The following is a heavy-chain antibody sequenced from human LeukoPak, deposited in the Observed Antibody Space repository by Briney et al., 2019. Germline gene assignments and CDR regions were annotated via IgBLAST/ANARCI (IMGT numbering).Heavy chain of an antibody. D-gene: IGHD4-11*01. Sequence: GGPLRLFCAPSGLPFSHYWVLCPPHATGKARVCVLRSNSDGRITSYADSVKGRFTISRDNAKNTLYLQMNSLRAEDTAVYYCVRGGAYSNSNSDYWGEGTLVTVSS. J-gene: IGHJ4*02. CDR2: SNSDGRIT. CDR1: GLPFSHYW. V-gene: IGHV3-74*01. CDR3: VRGGAYSNSNSDY.